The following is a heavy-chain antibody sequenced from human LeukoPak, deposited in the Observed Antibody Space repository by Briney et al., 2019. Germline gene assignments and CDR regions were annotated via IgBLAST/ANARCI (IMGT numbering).Heavy chain of an antibody. D-gene: IGHD2-15*01. V-gene: IGHV3-13*01. CDR2: IESAGDT. J-gene: IGHJ6*02. CDR3: ARGGGYCSGGSCSRLDYYGMDV. Sequence: GGSLRLSCAASGFTFSTYDMPWVRQPTGKGLEWVSGIESAGDTYYAGSVKGRFTISRANAKNSLYLQMNSLRVGDTAVYYCARGGGYCSGGSCSRLDYYGMDVWGQGTTVTVSS. CDR1: GFTFSTYD.